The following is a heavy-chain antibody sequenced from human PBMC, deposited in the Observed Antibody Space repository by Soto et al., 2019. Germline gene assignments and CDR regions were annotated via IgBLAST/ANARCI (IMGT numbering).Heavy chain of an antibody. V-gene: IGHV3-74*01. J-gene: IGHJ3*02. Sequence: GGSLRLSCAASGFTFSSYWIHWVRQAPGKGLVWVSRVKVDGSDTTYADSVRGRFTISRDNTKNTLYLQMNSLRPEDTAVYYCARAQWLVDDAFDIWGHGTMVTVSS. CDR3: ARAQWLVDDAFDI. CDR2: VKVDGSDT. CDR1: GFTFSSYW. D-gene: IGHD6-19*01.